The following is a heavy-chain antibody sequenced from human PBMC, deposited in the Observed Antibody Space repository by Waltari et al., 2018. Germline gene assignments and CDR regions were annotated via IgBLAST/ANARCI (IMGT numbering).Heavy chain of an antibody. CDR3: AREVWGYMES. CDR1: GFTFSDNS. D-gene: IGHD3-16*01. Sequence: EVQLVESGGGLVQPGGSRRLSCVAPGFTFSDNSMHWVRQVPGKGLASISAIIADGSGTNYADSVKGRFTISRDNSKNTVYLQMGSLRAEDTALYYCAREVWGYMESWGQGTTVTVSS. J-gene: IGHJ6*02. CDR2: IIADGSGT. V-gene: IGHV3-64*07.